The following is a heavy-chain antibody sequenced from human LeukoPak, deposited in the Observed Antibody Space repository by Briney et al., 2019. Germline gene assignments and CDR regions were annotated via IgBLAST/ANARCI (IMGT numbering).Heavy chain of an antibody. CDR1: GFIFSGYG. J-gene: IGHJ4*02. CDR2: IKTDGSET. V-gene: IGHV3-7*03. Sequence: GGSLRLSCEASGFIFSGYGMHWVRQAPGKGLEWVGHIKTDGSETYYLDSLRGRFSISRDNTNNALYLQMNSLRVEDTAVYYCVKNNGWFHLAQWGQGTLVTVSS. D-gene: IGHD6-19*01. CDR3: VKNNGWFHLAQ.